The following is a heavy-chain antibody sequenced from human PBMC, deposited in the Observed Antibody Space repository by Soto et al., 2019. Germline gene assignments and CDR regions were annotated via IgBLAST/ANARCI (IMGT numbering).Heavy chain of an antibody. J-gene: IGHJ4*02. Sequence: GGSLRLSCVASGFTFSSYEMNWVRQAPGKGLEWVSHISTSGNIIHYADSVKGRFTISRDNAKNSLYLQMNSLRAEDTAVYYCARDIDYYDSSGYQDYWGQGT. D-gene: IGHD3-22*01. V-gene: IGHV3-48*03. CDR3: ARDIDYYDSSGYQDY. CDR2: ISTSGNII. CDR1: GFTFSSYE.